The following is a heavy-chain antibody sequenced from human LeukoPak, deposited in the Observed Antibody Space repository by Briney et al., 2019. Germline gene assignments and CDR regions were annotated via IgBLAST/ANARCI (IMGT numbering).Heavy chain of an antibody. CDR2: ISGSGGST. D-gene: IGHD2-15*01. J-gene: IGHJ4*02. Sequence: PGGSLRLPCAASGFTFSSYAMSWVRQAPGKGLEWVSAISGSGGSTYYADSVKGRFTISRDKSKNTLYLQMNSLRAEDTAVYYCAKGGSGHSVGGSCYYDYWGQGTLVTVSS. CDR1: GFTFSSYA. V-gene: IGHV3-23*01. CDR3: AKGGSGHSVGGSCYYDY.